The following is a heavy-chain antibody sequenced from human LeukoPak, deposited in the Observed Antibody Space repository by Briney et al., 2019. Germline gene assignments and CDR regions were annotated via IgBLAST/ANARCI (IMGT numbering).Heavy chain of an antibody. V-gene: IGHV3-73*01. CDR1: GFTFSGSA. CDR3: TTDRASSIRGAGGGY. Sequence: PGGSLKLSCAASGFTFSGSAMHWVRQASGKGLEWVGRIRSKANSYATAYAASVKGRFTISRDDSKNTAYLQMNSLKTEDTAVYYCTTDRASSIRGAGGGYWGQGTLVTVSS. J-gene: IGHJ4*02. D-gene: IGHD3-10*01. CDR2: IRSKANSYAT.